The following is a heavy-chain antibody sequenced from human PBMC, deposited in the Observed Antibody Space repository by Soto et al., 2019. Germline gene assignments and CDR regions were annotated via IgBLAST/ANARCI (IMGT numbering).Heavy chain of an antibody. Sequence: QLQLQESGSGLVKPSQTLSLTCAVSGGSINSGGYSWNWIRQPPGQGLEWIGYIYHTGNTYYNPSLKSRVTLSLDRSNYQFSLRLTFVTAADTAVYVCVRGYTGYDGSPYNYYGMDVWGQGTSVTVSS. J-gene: IGHJ6*02. D-gene: IGHD5-12*01. CDR3: VRGYTGYDGSPYNYYGMDV. CDR1: GGSINSGGYS. V-gene: IGHV4-30-2*01. CDR2: IYHTGNT.